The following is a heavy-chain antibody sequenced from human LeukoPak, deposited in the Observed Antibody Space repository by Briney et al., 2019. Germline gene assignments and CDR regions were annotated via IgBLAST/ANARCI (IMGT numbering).Heavy chain of an antibody. V-gene: IGHV3-23*01. D-gene: IGHD1-26*01. CDR1: GFTFSSYA. J-gene: IGHJ6*03. Sequence: GGPLRLSCAASGFTFSSYAMSWVRQAPGKGLEWVSAISGSGAGTYYADSVKGRFTISRDNSKNTLYLQMNSLRAEDTAVYYCARASPSSGSYYVYYYYYMDVWGKGTTVTISS. CDR3: ARASPSSGSYYVYYYYYMDV. CDR2: ISGSGAGT.